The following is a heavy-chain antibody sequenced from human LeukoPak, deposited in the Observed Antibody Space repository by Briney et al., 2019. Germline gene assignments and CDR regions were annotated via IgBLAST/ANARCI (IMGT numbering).Heavy chain of an antibody. CDR3: VKRYYYDSSGYYYPY. J-gene: IGHJ4*02. Sequence: GGSLRLSCSASGFTFSDYAMHWVRQAPGKGLEYVSGITSDGGSTYDADSVRGRFTISRDNSKNTLYLQMNYLRAEDTAVYYCVKRYYYDSSGYYYPYWGQGTLVTVSS. D-gene: IGHD3-22*01. V-gene: IGHV3-64*03. CDR1: GFTFSDYA. CDR2: ITSDGGST.